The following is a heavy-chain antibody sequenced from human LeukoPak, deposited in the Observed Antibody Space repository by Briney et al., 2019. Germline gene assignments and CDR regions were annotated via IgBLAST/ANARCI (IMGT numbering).Heavy chain of an antibody. Sequence: SETLSLTCAVSGGSFSGYYWSWIRQPPGKGLEWIGEINHSGSTNYNPSLKSRVTISVDTSKNQFSLKLSSVTAADTAVYYCARRGIDYSKYYYYYYMDVWGKGTTVTVSS. J-gene: IGHJ6*03. CDR3: ARRGIDYSKYYYYYYMDV. V-gene: IGHV4-34*01. D-gene: IGHD4-11*01. CDR1: GGSFSGYY. CDR2: INHSGST.